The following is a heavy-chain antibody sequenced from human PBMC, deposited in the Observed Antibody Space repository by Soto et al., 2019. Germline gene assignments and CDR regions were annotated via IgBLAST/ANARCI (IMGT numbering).Heavy chain of an antibody. CDR1: GFTFSSYS. Sequence: GGSLRLSCAASGFTFSSYSMNWVRQAPGKGLEWVSYISSSSTIYYADSVKGRFTISRDNAKNSLYLQMNSLRAEDTAVYYCARGSQLPTPNWFDPWGQGTLVTVSS. J-gene: IGHJ5*02. CDR2: ISSSSTI. D-gene: IGHD1-26*01. CDR3: ARGSQLPTPNWFDP. V-gene: IGHV3-48*01.